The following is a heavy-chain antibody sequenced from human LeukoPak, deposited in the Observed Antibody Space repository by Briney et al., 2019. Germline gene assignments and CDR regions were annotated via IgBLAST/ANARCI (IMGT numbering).Heavy chain of an antibody. D-gene: IGHD6-13*01. CDR2: INHSGST. V-gene: IGHV4-34*01. CDR3: ARGLGGIAAAGPFDY. CDR1: GGSFSGYY. J-gene: IGHJ4*02. Sequence: SETLSLTCAVYGGSFSGYYWSWIRQPPGKGPEWIGEINHSGSTNYNPSLKSRVTISVDTSKNQFSLKLSSVTAADTAVYYCARGLGGIAAAGPFDYWGQGTLVTVSS.